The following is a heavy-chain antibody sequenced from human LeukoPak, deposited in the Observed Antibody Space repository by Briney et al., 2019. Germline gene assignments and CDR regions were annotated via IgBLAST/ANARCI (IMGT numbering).Heavy chain of an antibody. CDR3: ARHSVGATTGLY. V-gene: IGHV4-39*07. Sequence: SETLSLTCSVSGTSISSGGFYWSWIRQPPGKGLEWIGEINHSGSTNYNPSLKSRVTISVDTSKNQFSLKLSSVTAADTAVYYCARHSVGATTGLYWGQGTLVTVSS. CDR2: INHSGST. J-gene: IGHJ4*02. D-gene: IGHD1-26*01. CDR1: GTSISSGGFY.